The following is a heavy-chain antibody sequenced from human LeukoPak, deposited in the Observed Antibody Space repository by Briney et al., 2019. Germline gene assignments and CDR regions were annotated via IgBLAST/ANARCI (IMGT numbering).Heavy chain of an antibody. CDR3: ARDTGGGAFDI. J-gene: IGHJ3*02. CDR2: INQDGSVK. CDR1: EFTFSRNW. V-gene: IGHV3-7*01. D-gene: IGHD3-10*01. Sequence: GGSLRLSCAASEFTFSRNWMSWVRQAPGKGLEWVANINQDGSVKYYVDSVKGRFTISKDNAKNSLYLQMNSLRAEDTAVYYCARDTGGGAFDIWGQGTMVTVSS.